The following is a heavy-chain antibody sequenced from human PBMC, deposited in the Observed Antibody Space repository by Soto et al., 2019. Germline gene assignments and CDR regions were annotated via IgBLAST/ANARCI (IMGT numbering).Heavy chain of an antibody. J-gene: IGHJ6*02. V-gene: IGHV3-11*01. D-gene: IGHD3-22*01. CDR1: GFTFSYYY. Sequence: PGGSLRLSCAASGFTFSYYYMSWIRQAPGKGLEWVSYISSSGSTIYYADSVKGRFTISRDNAKNSLYLQMNSLRAEDTAVYYCARTRGDSSGYYPYYYYYYGMDVWGQGTTVTVSS. CDR2: ISSSGSTI. CDR3: ARTRGDSSGYYPYYYYYYGMDV.